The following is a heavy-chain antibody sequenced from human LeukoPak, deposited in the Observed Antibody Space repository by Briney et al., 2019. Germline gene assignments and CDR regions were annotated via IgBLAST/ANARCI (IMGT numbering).Heavy chain of an antibody. CDR1: GFTFSNYY. CDR2: ISSRSSNK. D-gene: IGHD1-26*01. J-gene: IGHJ3*02. CDR3: AREGWDLNALDI. V-gene: IGHV3-11*04. Sequence: KTGGSLRLSCAASGFTFSNYYMSWIRQAPGKGLVWVSYISSRSSNKYYADSVKGRFTISRDNAKNSLYLQMSSLRAEDTAIYYCAREGWDLNALDIWGQGTMVTVSP.